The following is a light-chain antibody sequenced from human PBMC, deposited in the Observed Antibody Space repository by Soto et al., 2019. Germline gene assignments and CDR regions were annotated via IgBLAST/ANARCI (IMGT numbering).Light chain of an antibody. V-gene: IGKV3-11*01. CDR1: QSISND. Sequence: EIVLTQSPATLSLSPGDRATLSCRASQSISNDLAWYQQKPGQAPRLLIYDASNRATGVPARFSGSGSGTDFTLTISSPEPEDFAVYYCQQRNSWPLTFGGGTKVEIK. CDR3: QQRNSWPLT. CDR2: DAS. J-gene: IGKJ4*02.